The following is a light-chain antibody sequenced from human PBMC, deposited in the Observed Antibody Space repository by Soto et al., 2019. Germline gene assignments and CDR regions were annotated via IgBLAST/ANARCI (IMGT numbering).Light chain of an antibody. CDR3: GSYTGTNTHYV. Sequence: QSVLTQPASMSGSDGQSITISCTVSSGDVGAYNYVSWYQQHPGKAPKLIIYEVSNRPSGVSNRFSGSKSGNTASLTISGLQADDEADYYCGSYTGTNTHYVFGSGTKVTVL. J-gene: IGLJ1*01. V-gene: IGLV2-14*01. CDR2: EVS. CDR1: SGDVGAYNY.